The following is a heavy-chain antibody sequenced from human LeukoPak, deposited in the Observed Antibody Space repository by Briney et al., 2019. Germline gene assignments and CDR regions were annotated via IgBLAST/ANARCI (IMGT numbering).Heavy chain of an antibody. CDR3: ASSLAADYYFDY. CDR2: IYHSGST. J-gene: IGHJ4*02. CDR1: GGSISSGGYS. Sequence: SQTLSLTCAVSGGSISSGGYSWSWIRQPPGKGLEWIGYIYHSGSTYYNPSLKRRVTISVDRSKNQFSLKLSSVTAADTAVYYCASSLAADYYFDYWGQGTLVTVSS. V-gene: IGHV4-30-2*01. D-gene: IGHD3-3*02.